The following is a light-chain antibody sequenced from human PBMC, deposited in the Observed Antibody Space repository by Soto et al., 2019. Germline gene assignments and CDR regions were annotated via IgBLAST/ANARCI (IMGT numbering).Light chain of an antibody. CDR3: SSYAGSNNLV. J-gene: IGLJ2*01. Sequence: QSVLTQPPSASGSPGQSVTISCTGTSSDVGTYNSVSWYQQHPGKAPKLMIYEVSKRPSGVPDRFSGSKSGNTASLTVSGLQAEDAADYYCSSYAGSNNLVFGGGTTLTVL. CDR1: SSDVGTYNS. V-gene: IGLV2-8*01. CDR2: EVS.